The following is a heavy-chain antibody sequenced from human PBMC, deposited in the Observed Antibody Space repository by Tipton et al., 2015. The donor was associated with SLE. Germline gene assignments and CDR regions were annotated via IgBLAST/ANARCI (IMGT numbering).Heavy chain of an antibody. D-gene: IGHD6-19*01. J-gene: IGHJ4*02. CDR3: ASRRGIAVAAYFDY. CDR1: GGSISSSNW. CDR2: IYHSGST. Sequence: TLSLTCAVSGGSISSSNWWSWVRQPPGKGLEWIGEIYHSGSTNYNPSLKSRVTISVDKSKNQFSLKLSSVTAADTAVYYRASRRGIAVAAYFDYWGQGTLVTVSS. V-gene: IGHV4-4*02.